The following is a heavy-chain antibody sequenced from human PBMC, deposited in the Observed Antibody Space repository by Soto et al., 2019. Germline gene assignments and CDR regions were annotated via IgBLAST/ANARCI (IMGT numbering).Heavy chain of an antibody. J-gene: IGHJ6*03. CDR2: INHSGST. CDR1: GGSFSGYY. V-gene: IGHV4-34*01. D-gene: IGHD1-7*01. CDR3: ARQYNWNYPAYYYMAV. Sequence: SETLSLTCAVYGGSFSGYYWSWIRQPPGKGLEWIGEINHSGSTNYNPSLKSRVTISVDTSKNQFSLKLSSVTAADTAVYYCARQYNWNYPAYYYMAVWGKGTTVTVSS.